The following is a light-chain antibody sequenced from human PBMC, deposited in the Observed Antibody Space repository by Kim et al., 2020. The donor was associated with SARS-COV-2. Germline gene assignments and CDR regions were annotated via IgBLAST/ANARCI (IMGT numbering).Light chain of an antibody. CDR2: YKSDSDK. CDR3: MIWYSSAWV. Sequence: QPVLTQPSSLSASPGASASLTCTLRSGINVGSYRIYWYQQKPGSPPQHLLRYKSDSDKQQGSGVPSRFSGSKDASANAGILLISGLQSEDEADYYCMIWYSSAWVFGGGTQLTVL. J-gene: IGLJ3*02. V-gene: IGLV5-45*03. CDR1: SGINVGSYR.